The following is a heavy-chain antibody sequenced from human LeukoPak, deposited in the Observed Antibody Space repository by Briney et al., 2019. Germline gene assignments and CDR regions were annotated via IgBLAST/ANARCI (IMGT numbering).Heavy chain of an antibody. CDR1: GFTFSAHA. V-gene: IGHV3-30*14. CDR2: ISFDGSNT. J-gene: IGHJ4*02. Sequence: GRSLRLSCAASGFTFSAHAMHWVRQAPGKGLESVAVISFDGSNTYYPDSVKGRFTISRDNSKNTLYLQMNSLRAEDTAVYYCARDSGVDYYGSGSYYDYWGQGTLVTVSS. D-gene: IGHD3-10*01. CDR3: ARDSGVDYYGSGSYYDY.